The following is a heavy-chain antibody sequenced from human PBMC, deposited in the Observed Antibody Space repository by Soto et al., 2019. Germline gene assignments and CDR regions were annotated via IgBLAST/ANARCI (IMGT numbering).Heavy chain of an antibody. CDR1: GDSISTADYY. V-gene: IGHV4-30-4*01. CDR3: ARGIYSTSSFFDS. J-gene: IGHJ4*02. CDR2: IYYSGNT. Sequence: SETLSLTCTVSGDSISTADYYWNWIRQPPGKGLEWIGYIYYSGNTYYIPSLKSRVTISVDTSKNQISLKLNSVTAADTAVYYCARGIYSTSSFFDSWGQGTLVTAPQ. D-gene: IGHD6-6*01.